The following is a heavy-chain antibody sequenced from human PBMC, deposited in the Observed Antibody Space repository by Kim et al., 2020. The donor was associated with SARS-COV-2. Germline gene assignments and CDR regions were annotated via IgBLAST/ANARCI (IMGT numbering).Heavy chain of an antibody. V-gene: IGHV3-30*07. D-gene: IGHD3-22*01. Sequence: DSVKGRFTISRDNSKNTLYLQMNSLRAEDTAVYYCARDTNYYDSSGYWDYWGQGTLVTVSS. CDR3: ARDTNYYDSSGYWDY. J-gene: IGHJ4*02.